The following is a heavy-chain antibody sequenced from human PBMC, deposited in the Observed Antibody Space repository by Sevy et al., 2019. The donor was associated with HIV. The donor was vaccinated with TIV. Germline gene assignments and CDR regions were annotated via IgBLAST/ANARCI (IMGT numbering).Heavy chain of an antibody. CDR1: GFTFSRYA. V-gene: IGHV3-30-3*01. J-gene: IGHJ4*02. Sequence: GGSLRLSCAVSGFTFSRYAMHWVRQAPGKGLEWVAVMSYDGGNKYYADSVKGRFTISRDNSKNTLFLHMNSLRAEDTAVYCCARIGMGQTYGTPPWYWGQGTLVTVSS. CDR2: MSYDGGNK. CDR3: ARIGMGQTYGTPPWY. D-gene: IGHD3-10*01.